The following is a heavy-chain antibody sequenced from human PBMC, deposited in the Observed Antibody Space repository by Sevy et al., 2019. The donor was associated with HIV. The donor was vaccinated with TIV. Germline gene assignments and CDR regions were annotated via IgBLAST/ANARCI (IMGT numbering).Heavy chain of an antibody. V-gene: IGHV3-48*01. CDR1: GFTFSSYS. D-gene: IGHD2-2*01. CDR3: ARDGFYCSSTSCPNIGAFDI. J-gene: IGHJ3*02. CDR2: ISSSSSTI. Sequence: GGSLRLSCAASGFTFSSYSMNWVRQAPGKGLEWVSYISSSSSTIYYADSVKGRFNISRDNAKNSLYLQMNSLRAEDTAVYYCARDGFYCSSTSCPNIGAFDIWGQGTMVTVSS.